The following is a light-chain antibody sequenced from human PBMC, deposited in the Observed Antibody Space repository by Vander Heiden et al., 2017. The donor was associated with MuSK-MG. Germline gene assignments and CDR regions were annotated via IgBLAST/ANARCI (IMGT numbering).Light chain of an antibody. V-gene: IGLV1-51*01. CDR3: GTWDSSRSAV. CDR2: DNN. J-gene: IGLJ1*01. CDR1: SSNIGNNY. Sequence: VSAAPGQKVTISCSGSSSNIGNNYVSWYQQLPGTAPKLLIYDNNKRPSGIPDRFSGSKSGTSATLGITGLQTGDEADYYCGTWDSSRSAVFGTGTKVTVL.